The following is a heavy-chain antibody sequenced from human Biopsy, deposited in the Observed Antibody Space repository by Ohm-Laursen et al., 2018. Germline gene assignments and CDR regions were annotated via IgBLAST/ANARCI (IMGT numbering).Heavy chain of an antibody. CDR3: ARNRVDVVKVTTIGWNFDL. CDR2: IHYTGHI. D-gene: IGHD5-12*01. V-gene: IGHV4-59*08. CDR1: GDTISTYY. Sequence: SETLSLTCTVSGDTISTYYWNWIRQTPGKGLEWIGYIHYTGHIRINPSLNSRATISVDTSKAQFSLKSSSLTAADTAIYYCARNRVDVVKVTTIGWNFDLWGRGTLVTVS. J-gene: IGHJ2*01.